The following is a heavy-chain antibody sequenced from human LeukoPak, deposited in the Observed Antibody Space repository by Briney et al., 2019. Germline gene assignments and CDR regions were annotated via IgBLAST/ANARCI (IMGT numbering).Heavy chain of an antibody. CDR1: GFTFSSYG. CDR2: ISYDGSNK. CDR3: AKREIVGAISSEYYFDY. J-gene: IGHJ4*02. Sequence: GGSLRLSCAASGFTFSSYGMNWVRQAPGKGLEWVAVISYDGSNKYYADSVKGRFTISRDNSKNTLYLQMNSLRAESTAVYYCAKREIVGAISSEYYFDYWGQGTLVTVSS. V-gene: IGHV3-30*18. D-gene: IGHD1-26*01.